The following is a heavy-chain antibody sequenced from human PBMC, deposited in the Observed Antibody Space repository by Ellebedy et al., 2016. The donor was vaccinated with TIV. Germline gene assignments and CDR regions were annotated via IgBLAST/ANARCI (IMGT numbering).Heavy chain of an antibody. Sequence: GGSLRLSCAASGFTFSSYSMTWVRQAPEKGLEWVANIKQDGGEKNYVDSVKGRFTISRDNAKKSLYLQMNSLRAEYTAVYFCARGLQDCSSGSCYNYDGFDIWGQGTMVTVS. CDR2: IKQDGGEK. CDR3: ARGLQDCSSGSCYNYDGFDI. J-gene: IGHJ3*02. V-gene: IGHV3-7*01. D-gene: IGHD2-15*01. CDR1: GFTFSSYS.